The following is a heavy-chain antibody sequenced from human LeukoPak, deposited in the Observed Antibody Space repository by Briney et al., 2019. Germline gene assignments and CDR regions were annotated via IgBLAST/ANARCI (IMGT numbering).Heavy chain of an antibody. CDR3: AKRPSDYGDYVTYFDY. J-gene: IGHJ4*02. CDR1: GFSFISYG. D-gene: IGHD4-17*01. CDR2: ISDDGRNK. V-gene: IGHV3-30*18. Sequence: AGGSLRLSCAASGFSFISYGMHWVRQAPGEGLEWVGVISDDGRNKKYADSVKGRFTISRDNSKDTLYLQMNSLRDEDTAVYYCAKRPSDYGDYVTYFDYWGQGTLVTVSS.